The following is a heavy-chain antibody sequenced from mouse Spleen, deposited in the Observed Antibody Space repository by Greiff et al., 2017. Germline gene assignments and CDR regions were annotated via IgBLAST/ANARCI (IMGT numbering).Heavy chain of an antibody. CDR1: GFTFSDYG. V-gene: IGHV5-15*02. J-gene: IGHJ2*01. CDR3: ARDGYEGYFDY. CDR2: ISNLAYSI. Sequence: DVKLVESGGGLVQPGGSRKLSCAASGFTFSDYGMAWVRQAPGKGPEWVAFISNLAYSIYYADTVTGRFTISRENAKNTLYLEMSSLRSEDTAMYYCARDGYEGYFDYWGQGTTLTVSS. D-gene: IGHD2-2*01.